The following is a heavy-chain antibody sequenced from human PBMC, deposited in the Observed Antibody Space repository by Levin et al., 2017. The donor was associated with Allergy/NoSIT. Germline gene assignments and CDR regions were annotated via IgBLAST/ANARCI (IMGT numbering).Heavy chain of an antibody. V-gene: IGHV3-15*01. CDR1: GFTFDDYG. J-gene: IGHJ4*02. CDR3: VDYGSGSYHYFDY. Sequence: GGSLRLSCAASGFTFDDYGMSWVRQAPGKGLEWVGRIKSKTDGGTTDYAAPVKGRFTISRDDSKNTLYLQMNSLKTEDTAVYYCVDYGSGSYHYFDYWGQGTLVTVSS. D-gene: IGHD3-10*01. CDR2: IKSKTDGGTT.